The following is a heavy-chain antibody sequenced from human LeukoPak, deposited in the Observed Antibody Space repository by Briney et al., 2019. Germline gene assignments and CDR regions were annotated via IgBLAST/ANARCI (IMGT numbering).Heavy chain of an antibody. Sequence: PGGSLRLSCAASGFTFGDYGMSWVRHAPGKGLEWVSGINWNGGSTGYADSVKGRFTISRDNAKNSLYLQMNSLGAEDTALYYCAVNYYDSSGYCPGGYWGQGTLVTVSS. V-gene: IGHV3-20*04. CDR3: AVNYYDSSGYCPGGY. CDR2: INWNGGST. CDR1: GFTFGDYG. J-gene: IGHJ4*02. D-gene: IGHD3-22*01.